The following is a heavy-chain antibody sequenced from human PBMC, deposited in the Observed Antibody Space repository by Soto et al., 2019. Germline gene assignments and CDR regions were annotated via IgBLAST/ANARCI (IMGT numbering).Heavy chain of an antibody. CDR1: GFTFSSYA. J-gene: IGHJ5*02. CDR2: ISGSGGST. V-gene: IGHV3-23*01. CDR3: AKDPITMIVPSAWFDP. D-gene: IGHD3-22*01. Sequence: GVLRLSCAASGFTFSSYAMSWVRQAPGKGLEWVSAISGSGGSTYYADSVKGRFTISRDNSKNTLYLQMNSLRAEDTAVYYCAKDPITMIVPSAWFDPWGQGTLVTVSS.